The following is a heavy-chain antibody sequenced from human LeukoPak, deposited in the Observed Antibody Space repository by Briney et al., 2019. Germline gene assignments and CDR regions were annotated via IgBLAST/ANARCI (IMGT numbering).Heavy chain of an antibody. V-gene: IGHV3-48*03. D-gene: IGHD6-19*01. Sequence: PTGGSLRLSCAASGLTFSSYEMNWVRQAPGKGLEWVSYISSSGSTMYYADSVKGRFTISRDNAKNSLSLQMNSLRAEDTAVYYCARVAGHYFDYWGQGTLVTVSS. J-gene: IGHJ4*02. CDR2: ISSSGSTM. CDR3: ARVAGHYFDY. CDR1: GLTFSSYE.